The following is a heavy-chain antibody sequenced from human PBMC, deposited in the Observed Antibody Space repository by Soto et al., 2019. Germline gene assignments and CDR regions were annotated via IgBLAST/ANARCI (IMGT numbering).Heavy chain of an antibody. CDR1: VYTFTSYE. Sequence: VQLVQSGAEVKKPGASVKVSCKASVYTFTSYEMHWVRQTAGQRLEWMGWINAGNGNTKYSQKFQGRVTITRDTSASTAYMDLSSLRSEDTAVYYCARGYGRYFHWFDPWGQGTLVTVSS. CDR3: ARGYGRYFHWFDP. J-gene: IGHJ5*02. CDR2: INAGNGNT. V-gene: IGHV1-3*01. D-gene: IGHD1-26*01.